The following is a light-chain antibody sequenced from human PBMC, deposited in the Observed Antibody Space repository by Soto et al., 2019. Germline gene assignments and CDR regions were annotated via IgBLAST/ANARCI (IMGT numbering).Light chain of an antibody. CDR1: QSVSRSY. CDR2: GAS. V-gene: IGKV3-20*01. CDR3: PQYGSSPKT. J-gene: IGKJ1*01. Sequence: IALTQSPGTLSLSPGERATLSCRASQSVSRSYLAWYQQKPGQAPRLLIYGASSRATGIPDRFSGSGSGTDFTLTINRLEPEDFAVYYCPQYGSSPKTFGQGTKVDIK.